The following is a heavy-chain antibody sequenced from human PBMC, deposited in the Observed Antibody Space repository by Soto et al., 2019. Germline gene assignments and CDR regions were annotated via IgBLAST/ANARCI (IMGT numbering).Heavy chain of an antibody. CDR2: ISAYNGNT. Sequence: ASVKVSCKASGYTFTSYGISWVRQAPGQGLEWMGWISAYNGNTNYAQKLQGRVTMTTDTSTSTAYMELRSLRSDDTAVYYCARDVYDFWSGPHYYYYMDVWGKGTTVTVSS. J-gene: IGHJ6*03. V-gene: IGHV1-18*01. D-gene: IGHD3-3*01. CDR1: GYTFTSYG. CDR3: ARDVYDFWSGPHYYYYMDV.